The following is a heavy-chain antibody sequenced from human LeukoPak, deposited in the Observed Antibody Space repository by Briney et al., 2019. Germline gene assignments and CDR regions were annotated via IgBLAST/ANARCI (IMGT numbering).Heavy chain of an antibody. CDR2: IYPGDSDT. D-gene: IGHD5-24*01. CDR1: GYRFTSYW. V-gene: IGHV5-51*01. J-gene: IGHJ6*02. Sequence: GESLKISCKGSGYRFTSYWIGWVRQMPGKGLEWMGIIYPGDSDTRYSPSFQGQVTISADKSISTAYLQWSSLKASDTAMYYCARISGDGYNFYYYYGMDVWGQGTTVTVSS. CDR3: ARISGDGYNFYYYYGMDV.